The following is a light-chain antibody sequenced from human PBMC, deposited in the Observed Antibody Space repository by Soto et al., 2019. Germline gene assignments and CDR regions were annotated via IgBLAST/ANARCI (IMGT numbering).Light chain of an antibody. CDR1: QSVSNS. Sequence: EVGFTPSPGTLALSPGKRAPLYCRASQSVSNSFAWYQQKPGQAPRLLIYDASNRATGIPARFSGSGSGTDFTLTISSLEPEDFAVYYCQQRSNWITFGQGTRLEIK. J-gene: IGKJ5*01. CDR2: DAS. V-gene: IGKV3-11*01. CDR3: QQRSNWIT.